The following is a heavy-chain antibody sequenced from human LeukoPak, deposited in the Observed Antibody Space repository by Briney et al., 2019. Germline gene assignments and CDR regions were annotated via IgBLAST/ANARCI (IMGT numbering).Heavy chain of an antibody. J-gene: IGHJ6*02. CDR2: SSANDGRT. Sequence: PGGSLRLSCAASGFTFSNYGMSWVRQAPGKGLEWVSSSSANDGRTYYADSVKGRFTISRDNSKNTLYLQMNSLRVEDMAAYYCAKVLATTGTIPLDVWGQGTTVIVSS. CDR1: GFTFSNYG. D-gene: IGHD1-1*01. V-gene: IGHV3-23*01. CDR3: AKVLATTGTIPLDV.